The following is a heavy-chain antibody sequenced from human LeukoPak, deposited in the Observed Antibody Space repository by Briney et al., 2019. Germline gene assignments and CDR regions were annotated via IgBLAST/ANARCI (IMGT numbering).Heavy chain of an antibody. CDR2: IYYSGTT. CDR3: ATDRVSSDSPDY. V-gene: IGHV4-61*08. J-gene: IGHJ4*02. D-gene: IGHD6-6*01. CDR1: GASVSRGGYY. Sequence: SETLSLTCTVSGASVSRGGYYWSWIRQPPGKGLEWIGYIYYSGTTKYNPSLKSRGTISVDTSKNQFFLKLSSVTAADTAVYYCATDRVSSDSPDYWGQGILVTVSS.